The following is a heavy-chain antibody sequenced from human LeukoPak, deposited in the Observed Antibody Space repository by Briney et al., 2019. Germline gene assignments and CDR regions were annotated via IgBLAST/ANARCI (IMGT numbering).Heavy chain of an antibody. CDR1: GFTFGGYT. J-gene: IGHJ3*02. CDR3: ARDSSSGDAFDI. V-gene: IGHV3-21*04. D-gene: IGHD6-25*01. Sequence: KPGGSLRLSCVASGFTFGGYTINWVRLAPGKGLEWVSSISSSLNMYFAESVKGRFTISRDNSKNTLYLQMNSLRAEDTAVYYCARDSSSGDAFDIWGQGTMVTVSS. CDR2: ISSSLNM.